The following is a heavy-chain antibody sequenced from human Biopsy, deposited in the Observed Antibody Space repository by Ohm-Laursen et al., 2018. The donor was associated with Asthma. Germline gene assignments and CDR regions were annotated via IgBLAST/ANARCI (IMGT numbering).Heavy chain of an antibody. J-gene: IGHJ5*02. D-gene: IGHD6-13*01. CDR1: GYPFIGYH. CDR3: ARGQKSAGDRWFDP. CDR2: TNPNRVAT. V-gene: IGHV1-2*06. Sequence: SEKVACNASGYPFIGYHIHWIRQAPGQGLEWMVRTNPNRVATKYAQKFQGRVTMTRDTSISRAYMEVSRLRSDDTAVYYCARGQKSAGDRWFDPWGQGTLVTVSS.